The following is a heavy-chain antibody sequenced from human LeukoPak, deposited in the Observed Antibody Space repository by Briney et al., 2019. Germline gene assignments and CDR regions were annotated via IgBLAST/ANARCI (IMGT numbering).Heavy chain of an antibody. D-gene: IGHD4-17*01. CDR1: GGPFISYA. CDR3: ARDYGDYPETVPLGWFDP. J-gene: IGHJ5*02. V-gene: IGHV1-69*04. CDR2: IIPIFGIA. Sequence: PGSSVKLSCKASGGPFISYAISWVRQAPGQGLEWMGRIIPIFGIANYAQKFQGRVTITADKSTSTAYMELSSLRSEDTAVYYCARDYGDYPETVPLGWFDPWGQGTLVTVSS.